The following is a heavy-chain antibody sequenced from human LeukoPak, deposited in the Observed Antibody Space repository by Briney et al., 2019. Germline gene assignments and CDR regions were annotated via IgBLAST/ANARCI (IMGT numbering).Heavy chain of an antibody. V-gene: IGHV3-23*01. CDR1: GFTFSSYA. J-gene: IGHJ4*02. Sequence: GGSLRLSCAASGFTFSSYAMSWVRQAPGKGLEWVSAISGSGGSTYYADSVKGRFTISRDNSKNTLYLQMNSLRAEDTAVYYCANLADSSGWYVVRTFDYWGQGTLVTVSS. CDR3: ANLADSSGWYVVRTFDY. CDR2: ISGSGGST. D-gene: IGHD6-19*01.